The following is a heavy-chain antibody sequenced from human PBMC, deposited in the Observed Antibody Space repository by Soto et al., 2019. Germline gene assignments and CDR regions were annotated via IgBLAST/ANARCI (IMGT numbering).Heavy chain of an antibody. V-gene: IGHV1-8*01. CDR1: GYTFTSYD. J-gene: IGHJ5*02. CDR3: AREGTRGFDP. Sequence: QVQLVQSGAEVKKPGASVKVSCKASGYTFTSYDINWVRQATGQGLEWMGWMNPNSGNTVYAQKCXXRVTMTRNASISTACMELSSLGSEDTAVYFCAREGTRGFDPWGQGTLVTVSS. CDR2: MNPNSGNT.